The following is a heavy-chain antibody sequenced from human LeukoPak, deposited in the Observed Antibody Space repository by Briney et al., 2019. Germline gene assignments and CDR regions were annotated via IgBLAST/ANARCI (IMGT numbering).Heavy chain of an antibody. J-gene: IGHJ4*02. CDR1: GGSFSGYY. Sequence: SETLSLTCAVYGGSFSGYYWSWIRQPPGKGLEWIGEINHSGSTNYNPSLKSRVTISVDTSKNQFSLRLSAVTAADTAVYYCARQLGVGVWALDRWGQGTLVTVSS. CDR3: ARQLGVGVWALDR. CDR2: INHSGST. V-gene: IGHV4-34*01. D-gene: IGHD3-16*01.